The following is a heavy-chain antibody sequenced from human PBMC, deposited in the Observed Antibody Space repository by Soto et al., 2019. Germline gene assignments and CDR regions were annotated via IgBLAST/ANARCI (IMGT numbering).Heavy chain of an antibody. J-gene: IGHJ6*02. CDR3: AREYNWNSSYYGMDV. CDR2: IIPIFGTA. Sequence: QVQLVQSGAEVKKPGSSVKVSCKASGGIFSSYAISWVRQDPGQGLEWMGGIIPIFGTANYAQKFQGRVTITADESTSTAYMELSSLRSEDTAMYYCAREYNWNSSYYGMDVWGQGTTVTVPS. CDR1: GGIFSSYA. V-gene: IGHV1-69*01. D-gene: IGHD1-7*01.